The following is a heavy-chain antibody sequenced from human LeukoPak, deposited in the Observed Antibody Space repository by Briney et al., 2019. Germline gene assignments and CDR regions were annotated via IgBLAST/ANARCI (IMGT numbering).Heavy chain of an antibody. Sequence: SETLSLTCTVSGGSVSTSRYYWGWIRRPPGKELEWIGSIYYTGITYYNPSLKSRLTISVDMSKNQFSLKLSSVTAADTAVYYCARRDYYGSGTEAGYWGQGTLVTVSS. CDR3: ARRDYYGSGTEAGY. V-gene: IGHV4-39*01. J-gene: IGHJ4*02. CDR1: GGSVSTSRYY. CDR2: IYYTGIT. D-gene: IGHD3-10*01.